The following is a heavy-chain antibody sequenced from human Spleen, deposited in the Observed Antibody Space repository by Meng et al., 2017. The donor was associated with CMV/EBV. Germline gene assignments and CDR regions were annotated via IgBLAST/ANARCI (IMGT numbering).Heavy chain of an antibody. Sequence: SVKVSCKASGDTFSSYAISWVRQAPGQGLEWMGGIIPILDMPDYAQKFQGRVMITADKSTNTAYMELSSLRSEDTAVYYCARVIHYDLRSGSKWVILAGMDVWGQGTTVTVSS. V-gene: IGHV1-69*10. D-gene: IGHD3-3*01. CDR1: GDTFSSYA. CDR2: IIPILDMP. CDR3: ARVIHYDLRSGSKWVILAGMDV. J-gene: IGHJ6*02.